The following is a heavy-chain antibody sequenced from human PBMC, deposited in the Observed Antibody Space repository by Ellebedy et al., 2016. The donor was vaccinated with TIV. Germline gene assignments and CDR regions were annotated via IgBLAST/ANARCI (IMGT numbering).Heavy chain of an antibody. D-gene: IGHD1-26*01. CDR2: ISPTAGIV. J-gene: IGHJ5*02. Sequence: SVKVSCXASGCTSTGLPISWVRQAPGHGLEWVGGISPTAGIVDYSQKLQGRVTITADASSNTTYMELRSLRSEDTAVYYCARVKAQCDGSSCVGGNWFGPWGQGTLVTVSS. CDR3: ARVKAQCDGSSCVGGNWFGP. V-gene: IGHV1-69*10. CDR1: GCTSTGLP.